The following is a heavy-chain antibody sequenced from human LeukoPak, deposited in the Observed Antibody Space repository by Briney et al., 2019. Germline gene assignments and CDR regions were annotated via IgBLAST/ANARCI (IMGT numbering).Heavy chain of an antibody. CDR2: ITHSSNYN. CDR3: ARVGGTMLPLGMDV. D-gene: IGHD3-10*02. CDR1: GYTFSAYT. V-gene: IGHV3-21*06. J-gene: IGHJ6*02. Sequence: GGSLRLSRAASGYTFSAYTMNWVRQAPGKGLEWVSSITHSSNYNHDADSVRGRFTISRDKANNSLYLQMDSLRAEDTAVYFCARVGGTMLPLGMDVWGQGITVTVSS.